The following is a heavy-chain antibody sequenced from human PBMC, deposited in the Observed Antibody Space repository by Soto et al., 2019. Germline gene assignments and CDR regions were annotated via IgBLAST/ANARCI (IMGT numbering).Heavy chain of an antibody. J-gene: IGHJ4*02. Sequence: WESLCLSCTASGFTFISYDISCVRQAPGKGLEWVSAISGSGGSTYYADSVKGRFTITRDNSKNTLDLQMNSLRAEDTAVYYCAKELNSGDPISWGQGTLVTVSS. CDR2: ISGSGGST. V-gene: IGHV3-23*01. D-gene: IGHD6-25*01. CDR1: GFTFISYD. CDR3: AKELNSGDPIS.